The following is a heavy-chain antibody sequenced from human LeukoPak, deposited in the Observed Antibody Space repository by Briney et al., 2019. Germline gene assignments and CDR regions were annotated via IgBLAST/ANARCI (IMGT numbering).Heavy chain of an antibody. Sequence: SQTLSLTCAVSGGSISSGGYSWSWIRQPPGKGLEWIGYIYHSGSTYYNPSLKSRVTISVDRSKNQFSLKLSSVTAADTAVYYCATNHYDYVWGSYPARYWGQGTLVTVSS. V-gene: IGHV4-30-2*01. CDR1: GGSISSGGYS. CDR3: ATNHYDYVWGSYPARY. CDR2: IYHSGST. D-gene: IGHD3-16*02. J-gene: IGHJ4*02.